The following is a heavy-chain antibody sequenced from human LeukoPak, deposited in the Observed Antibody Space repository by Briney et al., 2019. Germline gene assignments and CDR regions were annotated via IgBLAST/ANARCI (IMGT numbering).Heavy chain of an antibody. CDR1: GYTFTGYY. V-gene: IGHV1-18*04. CDR3: ARDLFAYYDLLAPLDS. Sequence: ASVKVSCKASGYTFTGYYMHWVRQAPGQGLEWMGWINTDNGKTNYAQRLQGRITMTTDTSTSTAYMELRSLRSDDTAVYYCARDLFAYYDLLAPLDSWGQGTLLTVSS. J-gene: IGHJ4*02. CDR2: INTDNGKT. D-gene: IGHD3-3*01.